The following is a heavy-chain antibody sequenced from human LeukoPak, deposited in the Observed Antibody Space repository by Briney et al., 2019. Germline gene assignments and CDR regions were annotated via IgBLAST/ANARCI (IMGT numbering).Heavy chain of an antibody. Sequence: SVKVSCKASGGTFSSYAISWVRQAPGQGLEWIGGIIPIFGTANYAQKFQGRVTITADESTSTAYMELSSLRSEDTAVYYCARDGVSRLGSGVSLDIWGQGTMVTVSS. V-gene: IGHV1-69*13. D-gene: IGHD3-10*01. CDR1: GGTFSSYA. CDR3: ARDGVSRLGSGVSLDI. CDR2: IIPIFGTA. J-gene: IGHJ3*02.